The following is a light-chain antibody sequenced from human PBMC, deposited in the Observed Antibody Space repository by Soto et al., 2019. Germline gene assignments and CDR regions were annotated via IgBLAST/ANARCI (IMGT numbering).Light chain of an antibody. CDR3: AAWDDSLSGVV. V-gene: IGLV1-44*01. CDR2: SDD. Sequence: QPVLTQPPSASGTPGQRVIISCSGSSSNIGSNTANWYQHLPGTAPKLLIFSDDQRPSGVPDRFSGSKSGTSASLAISGLQSEDEADYYCAAWDDSLSGVVFGGGTKLTVL. CDR1: SSNIGSNT. J-gene: IGLJ2*01.